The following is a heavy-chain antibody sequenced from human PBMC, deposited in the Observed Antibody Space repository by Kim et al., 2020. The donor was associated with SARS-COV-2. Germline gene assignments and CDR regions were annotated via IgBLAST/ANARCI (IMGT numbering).Heavy chain of an antibody. CDR3: ARESTPAAPYYYYYYMDV. Sequence: GGSLRLSCAASGFTFSSYAMHWVRQAPGKGLEYVSAISSNGGSTYYANSVKGRFTISRDNSKNTLYLQMGSLRAEDMAVYYCARESTPAAPYYYYYYMDVWAKGTTVTVSS. CDR1: GFTFSSYA. J-gene: IGHJ6*03. V-gene: IGHV3-64*01. CDR2: ISSNGGST. D-gene: IGHD2-2*01.